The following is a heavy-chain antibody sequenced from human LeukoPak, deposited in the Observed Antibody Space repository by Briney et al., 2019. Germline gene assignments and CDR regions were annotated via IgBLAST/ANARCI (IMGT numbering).Heavy chain of an antibody. Sequence: SQTLSLTCGLSGDSVSSNNGAWNWIRQSPSRGLEWLGRTYYRSKWYDDYARSLQGRITISPDTSKNQFSLHLYSVTPEDTAVYYCARGVGTSGWYTFDYWGQGTPVTVSS. V-gene: IGHV6-1*01. CDR1: GDSVSSNNGA. J-gene: IGHJ4*02. CDR2: TYYRSKWYD. D-gene: IGHD6-19*01. CDR3: ARGVGTSGWYTFDY.